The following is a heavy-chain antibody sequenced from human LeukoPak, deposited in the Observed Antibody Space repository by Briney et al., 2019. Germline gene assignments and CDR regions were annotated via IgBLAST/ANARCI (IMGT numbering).Heavy chain of an antibody. CDR1: GGNLSSYA. D-gene: IGHD2-21*01. CDR3: VRGHLFLDEHNWFDP. V-gene: IGHV1-69*05. CDR2: IIPIFGTA. Sequence: SVKVSCKASGGNLSSYAISWVRQAPGQGLEWMGGIIPIFGTANYAQKFQGRVTITTDESTSTAYMELSSLRSEDTAVYYCVRGHLFLDEHNWFDPWGQGTLVTVSS. J-gene: IGHJ5*02.